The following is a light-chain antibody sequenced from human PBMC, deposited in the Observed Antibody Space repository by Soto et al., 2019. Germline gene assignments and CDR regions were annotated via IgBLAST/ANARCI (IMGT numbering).Light chain of an antibody. J-gene: IGKJ5*01. Sequence: EIVMTQSPVTLSVSPWERATLSCRASQSVNSNLAWYQQKPGQAPRLLIYGASTRATGVPARFSGSGSGTHFTLTISSLQSEDFAVYYCQQYDNWPPITFGQGTRLEIK. CDR1: QSVNSN. CDR3: QQYDNWPPIT. CDR2: GAS. V-gene: IGKV3-15*01.